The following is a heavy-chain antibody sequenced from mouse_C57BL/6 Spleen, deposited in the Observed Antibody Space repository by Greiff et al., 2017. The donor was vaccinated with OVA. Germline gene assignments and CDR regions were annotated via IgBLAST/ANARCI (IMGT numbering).Heavy chain of an antibody. V-gene: IGHV1-7*01. Sequence: QVQLKQSGAELAKPGASVKLSCKASGYTFTSYWMHWVKQRPGQGLEWIGYINPSSGYTKYNQKFKDEATLTADKSSSTAYMQLSSLTYEDSAVYYCAREGQFITTDYWGQGTTLTVSS. J-gene: IGHJ2*01. CDR1: GYTFTSYW. CDR3: AREGQFITTDY. D-gene: IGHD1-1*01. CDR2: INPSSGYT.